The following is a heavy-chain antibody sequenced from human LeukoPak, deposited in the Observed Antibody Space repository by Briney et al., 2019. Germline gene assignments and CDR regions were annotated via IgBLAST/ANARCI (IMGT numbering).Heavy chain of an antibody. V-gene: IGHV4-30-2*01. CDR1: GGSISSGGYY. Sequence: SETLSLTCTVSGGSISSGGYYWSWIRQPPGKGLEWIGYIYHSGSTYYNPSLKSRVTISVDTSKNQFSLKLSSVTAADTAVYYCARDRDDIVVVPAPVGYYMDVWGKGTTVTVSS. J-gene: IGHJ6*03. D-gene: IGHD2-2*01. CDR2: IYHSGST. CDR3: ARDRDDIVVVPAPVGYYMDV.